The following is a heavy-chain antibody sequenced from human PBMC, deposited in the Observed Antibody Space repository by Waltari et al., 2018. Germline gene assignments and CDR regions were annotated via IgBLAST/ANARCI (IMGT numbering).Heavy chain of an antibody. D-gene: IGHD6-13*01. CDR2: INHSGST. CDR1: GGSFSGYY. Sequence: QVQLQQWGAGLLKPSETLSLTCSVYGGSFSGYYWLWIRQPPGKGLEWIGEINHSGSTNYNPSLKSRVTISVDTSKNQFSLKLSSVTAADTAVYYCAREKRSSSWDYYYYYYMDVWGKGTTVTISS. J-gene: IGHJ6*03. V-gene: IGHV4-34*01. CDR3: AREKRSSSWDYYYYYYMDV.